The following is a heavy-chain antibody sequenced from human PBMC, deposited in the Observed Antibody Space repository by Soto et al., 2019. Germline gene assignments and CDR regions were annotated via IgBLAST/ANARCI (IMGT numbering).Heavy chain of an antibody. D-gene: IGHD1-1*01. V-gene: IGHV1-58*01. CDR1: GITFTSSA. CDR2: IVVGSGNT. Sequence: SVKVSCKASGITFTSSAVQWVRQARGQRLEWIGWIVVGSGNTNYAQKFQERVTITRDMSTSSAYMELSSLRSEDTAVYFFAAKGTVSPHLSWYGMDVWGQGSTVTVSS. CDR3: AAKGTVSPHLSWYGMDV. J-gene: IGHJ6*02.